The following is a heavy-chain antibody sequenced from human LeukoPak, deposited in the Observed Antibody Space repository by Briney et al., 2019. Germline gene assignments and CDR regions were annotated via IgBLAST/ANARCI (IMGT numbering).Heavy chain of an antibody. Sequence: QPGGSLRLSCAASGFTFSNYWMSWVRQAPGKGLEWVAHIKQDGSEEHYMDSVKARFIISRDNAKNSLSLQMDSLRAEDTAVYYCVRDGGVSGYDLLDYWGQGTLVTVSS. CDR3: VRDGGVSGYDLLDY. J-gene: IGHJ4*02. V-gene: IGHV3-7*01. CDR1: GFTFSNYW. CDR2: IKQDGSEE. D-gene: IGHD5-12*01.